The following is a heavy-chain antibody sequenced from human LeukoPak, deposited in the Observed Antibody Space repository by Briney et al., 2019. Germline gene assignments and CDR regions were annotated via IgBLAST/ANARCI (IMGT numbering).Heavy chain of an antibody. D-gene: IGHD6-6*01. V-gene: IGHV4-4*07. CDR3: ARERYSSSSFGWFDP. Sequence: PSETLSLTCTVSGGSISSYYWSWIRQPAGKGLEWIGRIYTSGSTNYNPSLKSRVTMSVDTSKNQFSLKLSSVTAADTAVYYCARERYSSSSFGWFDPWGQGTLVTVSS. J-gene: IGHJ5*02. CDR2: IYTSGST. CDR1: GGSISSYY.